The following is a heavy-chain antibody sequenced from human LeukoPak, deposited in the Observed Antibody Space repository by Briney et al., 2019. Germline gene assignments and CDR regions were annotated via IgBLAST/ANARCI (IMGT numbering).Heavy chain of an antibody. J-gene: IGHJ4*02. Sequence: GGSLRLSCAASEFSVGSNYMTWVRQAPGKGLEWLSLIYSGGSTYYADSVKDSFTITRDNSTNTPLLQMNSLRADDTTDYNCSGGPSGYHNTGGQGTLVTVSS. CDR1: EFSVGSNY. V-gene: IGHV3-66*01. D-gene: IGHD5-12*01. CDR3: SGGPSGYHNT. CDR2: IYSGGST.